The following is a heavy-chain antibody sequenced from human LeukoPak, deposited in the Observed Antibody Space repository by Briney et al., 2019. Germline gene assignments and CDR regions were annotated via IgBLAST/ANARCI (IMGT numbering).Heavy chain of an antibody. CDR1: GYTFTGYY. Sequence: ASVKVSCKASGYTFTGYYMHWVRQAPGQGLEWMGWINPNSGGTNYAQKFQGRVTMTRDTSISTAYMELSRLRSDDTAVYYCARGSKNYYYYYMDVWGKGTTVTVSS. D-gene: IGHD3-10*01. J-gene: IGHJ6*03. CDR3: ARGSKNYYYYYMDV. CDR2: INPNSGGT. V-gene: IGHV1-2*02.